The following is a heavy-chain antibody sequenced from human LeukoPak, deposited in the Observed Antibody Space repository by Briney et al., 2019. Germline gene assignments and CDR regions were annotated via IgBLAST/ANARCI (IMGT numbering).Heavy chain of an antibody. CDR3: GRDWKLDY. CDR1: GFTFSSYA. V-gene: IGHV3-23*01. Sequence: GALRLSCAASGFTFSSYAMSWVRQAPGKGLEWVAAIGDKGVDTKYADSVKGRFTISRDNSKNTLYLQMNSLRVEDTAIYYCGRDWKLDYWGQGTLVTVSS. J-gene: IGHJ4*02. D-gene: IGHD1-1*01. CDR2: IGDKGVDT.